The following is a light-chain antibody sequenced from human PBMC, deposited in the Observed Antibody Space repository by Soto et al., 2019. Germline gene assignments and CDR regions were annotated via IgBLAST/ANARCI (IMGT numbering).Light chain of an antibody. CDR1: QSVGSN. CDR3: QQYNDRPPWT. CDR2: GAS. Sequence: IVLTQSPCTMSLSPGEGATLSCRASQSVGSNLAWYQQKPGQSPRLLIYGASTRATGIPARFSGSGSGTELTLTISSLQSEDFAVYYCQQYNDRPPWTFGQGTKVDIK. V-gene: IGKV3-15*01. J-gene: IGKJ1*01.